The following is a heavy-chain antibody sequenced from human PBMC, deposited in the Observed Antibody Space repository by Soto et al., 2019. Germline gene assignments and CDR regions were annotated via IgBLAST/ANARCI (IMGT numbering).Heavy chain of an antibody. Sequence: LRLSCAASGFTFSSYSMNWVRQAPGKGLEWVSYISSSSSTIYYADSVKGRFTISRDNAKNSLYLQMNSLRDEDTAVYYCARTAYDFWSGYYKYYFDYWGQGTLVTVSS. CDR2: ISSSSSTI. V-gene: IGHV3-48*02. J-gene: IGHJ4*02. CDR1: GFTFSSYS. D-gene: IGHD3-3*01. CDR3: ARTAYDFWSGYYKYYFDY.